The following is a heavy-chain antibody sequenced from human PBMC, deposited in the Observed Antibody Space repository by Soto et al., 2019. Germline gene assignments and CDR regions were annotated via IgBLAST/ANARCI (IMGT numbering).Heavy chain of an antibody. V-gene: IGHV1-2*02. CDR3: ARERHLNSPSDAFDL. J-gene: IGHJ3*01. CDR1: GYTFIAQN. Sequence: QVHLVQSGAEVKKPGASVKVSCMASGYTFIAQNIHWGRQAPGLGLEWMGKMNPNSGGSDYAQEFQGRVTVTRDTSISTVYMELTSLKSDDTAVYYGARERHLNSPSDAFDLWGQGTMVIVSS. CDR2: MNPNSGGS. D-gene: IGHD1-7*01.